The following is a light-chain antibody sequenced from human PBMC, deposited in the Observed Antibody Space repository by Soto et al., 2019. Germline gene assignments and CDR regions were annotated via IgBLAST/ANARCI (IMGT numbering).Light chain of an antibody. CDR3: MLYMGGGLVV. V-gene: IGLV8-61*01. J-gene: IGLJ2*01. Sequence: QAVVTQEPSFSVSPGGTVTLTCGLTSGSVSTTYYPSWYQQTPGQAPRTLIYSTNIRSPGVPDGFSGSILGNKAGLTITGAQADDESDYHCMLYMGGGLVVFGGGTKLTVL. CDR1: SGSVSTTYY. CDR2: STN.